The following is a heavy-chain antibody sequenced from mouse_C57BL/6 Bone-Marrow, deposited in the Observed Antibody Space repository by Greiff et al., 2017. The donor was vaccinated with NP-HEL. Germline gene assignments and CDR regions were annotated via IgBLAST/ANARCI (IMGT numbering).Heavy chain of an antibody. CDR1: GFSLTSYA. D-gene: IGHD1-1*01. V-gene: IGHV2-9-1*01. CDR2: IWTGGGT. Sequence: VHLVESGPGLVAPSQSLSITCTVSGFSLTSYAISWVRQPPGKGLEWLGVIWTGGGTNYNSALKSRLSISKDNSKSQVFLKMNSLQTDDTARYYCAPYYYGSSWGYFDVWGTGTTVTVSS. CDR3: APYYYGSSWGYFDV. J-gene: IGHJ1*03.